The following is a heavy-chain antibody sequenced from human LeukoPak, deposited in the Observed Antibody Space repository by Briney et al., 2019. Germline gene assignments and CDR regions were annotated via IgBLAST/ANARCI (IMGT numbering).Heavy chain of an antibody. CDR2: ISTSGST. CDR3: ARHLRDSSGYRPYYFDY. J-gene: IGHJ4*02. CDR1: GGSISSGSYY. V-gene: IGHV4-61*02. Sequence: PSETLSLTCTVAGGSISSGSYYWSWIRQPAGKGLEWIGRISTSGSTYYNPSLKSRVTISVDTSKNQFSLKLSSVTAADTAVYYCARHLRDSSGYRPYYFDYWGQGTLVTVSS. D-gene: IGHD3-22*01.